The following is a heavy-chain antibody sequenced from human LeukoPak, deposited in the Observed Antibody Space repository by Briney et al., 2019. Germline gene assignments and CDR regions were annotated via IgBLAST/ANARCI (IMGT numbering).Heavy chain of an antibody. D-gene: IGHD6-13*01. CDR3: ARAAYSSTWYSRYFDL. V-gene: IGHV3-21*01. CDR1: GFTFSSYT. J-gene: IGHJ2*01. Sequence: PGGSLRLSCAASGFTFSSYTMNWVRQAPGKGLEWVSSISSSSTYINYADSVKGRFTISRDNAKNSLYLQMNSLRAGDTAVYYCARAAYSSTWYSRYFDLWGRGTLVTVSS. CDR2: ISSSSTYI.